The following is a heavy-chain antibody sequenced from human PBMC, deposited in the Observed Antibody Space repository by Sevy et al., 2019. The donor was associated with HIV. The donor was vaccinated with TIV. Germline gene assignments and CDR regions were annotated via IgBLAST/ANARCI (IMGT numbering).Heavy chain of an antibody. Sequence: ASVKVSCKASGFNFTTYGISWARQAPGQGLEWMGWITNNDGDTYYAEKFRDRITMNTDTSTSTAYMELRSLTSDDTAVYYCAGEPRHKSVKFLPSGYMYVWGKGTTVTVSS. D-gene: IGHD6-6*01. J-gene: IGHJ6*03. CDR2: ITNNDGDT. V-gene: IGHV1-18*01. CDR1: GFNFTTYG. CDR3: AGEPRHKSVKFLPSGYMYV.